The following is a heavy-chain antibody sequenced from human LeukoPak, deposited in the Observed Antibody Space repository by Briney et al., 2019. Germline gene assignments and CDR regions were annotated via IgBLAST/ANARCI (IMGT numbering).Heavy chain of an antibody. Sequence: GGSLRLSCAASGFTFSSSAMSWVRQAPGKGLEWVSAISGSGGSTYYADSVKGRFTISRDNSKNTLYLQMNSLRAEDTAVYYCAKGEGIYYDFWSGYSGDASDIWGQGTMVTVSS. J-gene: IGHJ3*02. CDR3: AKGEGIYYDFWSGYSGDASDI. V-gene: IGHV3-23*01. CDR2: ISGSGGST. CDR1: GFTFSSSA. D-gene: IGHD3-3*01.